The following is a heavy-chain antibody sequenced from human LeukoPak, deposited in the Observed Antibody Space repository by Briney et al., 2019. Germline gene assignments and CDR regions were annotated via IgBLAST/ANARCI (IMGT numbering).Heavy chain of an antibody. CDR2: ISSSSSYI. J-gene: IGHJ5*02. D-gene: IGHD2-2*01. Sequence: GGSLRLSCEASGFTLSSYTMNWVRQAPGKGLEWVSSISSSSSYIYYADSVKGRFTISRDNAKNSLYLQMNSLRAEDTAVYYCARGPIYYAENWFDPWGQGTLVTVSS. V-gene: IGHV3-21*01. CDR1: GFTLSSYT. CDR3: ARGPIYYAENWFDP.